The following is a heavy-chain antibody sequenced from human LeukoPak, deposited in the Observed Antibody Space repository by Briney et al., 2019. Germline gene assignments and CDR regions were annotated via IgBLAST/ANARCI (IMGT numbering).Heavy chain of an antibody. J-gene: IGHJ3*02. Sequence: GASVKVSCKASGYTFTGYYMHWVRQAPGQGLEWMGWINPNSGGTNYAQKLQGRVTMTTDTSTSTAYMELRSLRSDDTAVYYCASSIHYSNAFDIWGQGTMVTVSS. CDR1: GYTFTGYY. D-gene: IGHD2-15*01. CDR2: INPNSGGT. CDR3: ASSIHYSNAFDI. V-gene: IGHV1-2*02.